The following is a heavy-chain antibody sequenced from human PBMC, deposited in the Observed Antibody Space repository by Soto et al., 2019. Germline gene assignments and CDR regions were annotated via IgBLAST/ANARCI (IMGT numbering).Heavy chain of an antibody. Sequence: EVQLVESGGGSVQPGGSLRLSCAASGFTFSSYWMHWVRQAPGKGLVWVSRINSDGSDTSYADSVKGRFTISRDNAKNTLYVQLNSLRADDTAVYYCVRDRWGPLPDIWGQGTMVTVSS. CDR1: GFTFSSYW. CDR3: VRDRWGPLPDI. CDR2: INSDGSDT. J-gene: IGHJ3*02. D-gene: IGHD1-26*01. V-gene: IGHV3-74*01.